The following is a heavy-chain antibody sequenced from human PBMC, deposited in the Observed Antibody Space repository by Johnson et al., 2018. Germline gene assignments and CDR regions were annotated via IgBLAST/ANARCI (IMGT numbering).Heavy chain of an antibody. CDR1: GFTFSSYA. D-gene: IGHD6-13*01. Sequence: QVQLVQSGGGVVQPGRSLRLSCAASGFTFSSYAMHWVRQAPGKGLEWVAVISYDGSNKYYADSVKGRFTICRDNSKTTLYLQRNSLSAADTAGYYGAKGGGGAAADAFDIWGQGTMVTVSS. CDR2: ISYDGSNK. CDR3: AKGGGGAAADAFDI. J-gene: IGHJ3*02. V-gene: IGHV3-30-3*01.